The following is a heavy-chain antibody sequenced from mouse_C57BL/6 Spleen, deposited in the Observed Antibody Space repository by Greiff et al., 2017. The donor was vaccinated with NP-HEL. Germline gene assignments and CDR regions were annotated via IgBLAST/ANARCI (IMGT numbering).Heavy chain of an antibody. D-gene: IGHD1-1*01. V-gene: IGHV1-64*01. J-gene: IGHJ4*01. CDR3: ARSTVITTVEDYAMDY. CDR1: GYTFTSYW. Sequence: QVQLQQPGAELVKPGASVKLSCKASGYTFTSYWMHWVKQRPGQGLQWIGMIHPNSGSTNYNEKFKSKATLTVDKSSSTAYMQLSSLTSEDSAVYYCARSTVITTVEDYAMDYWGQGTSVTVSS. CDR2: IHPNSGST.